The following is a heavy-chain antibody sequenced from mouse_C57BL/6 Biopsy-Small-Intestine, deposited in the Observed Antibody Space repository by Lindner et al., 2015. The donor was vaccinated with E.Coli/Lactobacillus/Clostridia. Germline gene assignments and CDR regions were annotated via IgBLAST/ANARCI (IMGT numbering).Heavy chain of an antibody. Sequence: VQLQESGPELVNPGASVNISCKASGYAFSNSWMDWVRQRPGEGLEWIGRIYPGDGSTNYNGKFTGKATLTADKSSSTAYVQLRSLTSEDSAVYFCARSGDYYAYYFDYWGQGTTLTVSS. V-gene: IGHV1-82*01. D-gene: IGHD1-1*01. CDR2: IYPGDGST. CDR3: ARSGDYYAYYFDY. J-gene: IGHJ2*01. CDR1: GYAFSNSW.